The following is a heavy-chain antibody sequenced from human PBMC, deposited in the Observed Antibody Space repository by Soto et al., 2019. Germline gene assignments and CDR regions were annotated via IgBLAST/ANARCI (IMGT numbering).Heavy chain of an antibody. D-gene: IGHD3-16*01. CDR1: GFTFDDYT. CDR3: AKGGDYWYFDL. V-gene: IGHV3-43*01. Sequence: EMQLVESGGVVVQPGGSLRLSCAASGFTFDDYTMHWVRQVPGKGLDWVSTISWDGGTTYHADSVKGRFTISRDNSKSSLYLQMNELTTEDCAFYYCAKGGDYWYFDLWGRGTLATVSS. CDR2: ISWDGGTT. J-gene: IGHJ2*01.